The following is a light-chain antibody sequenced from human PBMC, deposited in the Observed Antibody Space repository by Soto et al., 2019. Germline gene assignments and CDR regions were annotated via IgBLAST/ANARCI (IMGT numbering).Light chain of an antibody. J-gene: IGKJ2*01. CDR2: GAS. CDR3: QQYGGSTPYT. CDR1: QSVSSSY. V-gene: IGKV3-20*01. Sequence: EIVLTQSPGTLSLSPGERATLSCRASQSVSSSYLAWYQQKSGQAPRLLIYGASSRATGIPDRFSGSGSGTDFTLTISRLEPEDFAVYYCQQYGGSTPYTFGQGTKLEIK.